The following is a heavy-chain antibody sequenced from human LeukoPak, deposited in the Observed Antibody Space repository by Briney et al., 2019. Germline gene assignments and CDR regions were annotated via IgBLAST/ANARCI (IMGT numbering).Heavy chain of an antibody. Sequence: SVKVSCNASGGTFSSYAISWVRQAPGQGLEWMGGIIPIFGTANYAQKFQGRVTITTDESTSTAYMELSSLRSEDTAVYYCARVVCSSTSCTKADWFDPWGQGTLVTVSS. CDR2: IIPIFGTA. V-gene: IGHV1-69*05. CDR3: ARVVCSSTSCTKADWFDP. D-gene: IGHD2-2*01. J-gene: IGHJ5*02. CDR1: GGTFSSYA.